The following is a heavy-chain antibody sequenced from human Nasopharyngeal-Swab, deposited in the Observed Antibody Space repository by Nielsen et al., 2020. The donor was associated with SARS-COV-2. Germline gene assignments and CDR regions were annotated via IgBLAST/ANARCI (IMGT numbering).Heavy chain of an antibody. J-gene: IGHJ6*02. V-gene: IGHV3-23*01. D-gene: IGHD3-3*01. CDR2: ISGSGGST. Sequence: GESLKISCAASGFTFSSYAMSWVRQAPGKGLEWVSAISGSGGSTYYADSVKGRFIISRDNSKNTLYLQMNSLRAEDTAVYYCAKVSTHYDFWSGYLESRYYYGMDVWGQGTTVTVSS. CDR1: GFTFSSYA. CDR3: AKVSTHYDFWSGYLESRYYYGMDV.